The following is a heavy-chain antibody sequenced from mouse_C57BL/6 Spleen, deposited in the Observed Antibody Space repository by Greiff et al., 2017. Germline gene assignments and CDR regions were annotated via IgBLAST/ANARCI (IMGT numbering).Heavy chain of an antibody. D-gene: IGHD1-1*01. V-gene: IGHV1-42*01. CDR1: GYSFTGYY. Sequence: EVQLQQSGPELVKPGASVKISCKASGYSFTGYYMNWVKQSPEKSLEWIGEINPSTGGTTYNQKFKAKATLTIDKSSSTAYMQLKSLTSEDSAVYYCARGWNYYGRAYWGQGTTLTVAS. CDR3: ARGWNYYGRAY. CDR2: INPSTGGT. J-gene: IGHJ2*01.